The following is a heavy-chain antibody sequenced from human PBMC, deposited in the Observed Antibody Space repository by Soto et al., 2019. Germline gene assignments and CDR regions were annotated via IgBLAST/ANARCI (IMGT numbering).Heavy chain of an antibody. CDR3: ASLTPHCSGGSCPIYY. D-gene: IGHD2-15*01. CDR1: GSTFSSYW. Sequence: PGGSLRLSCAASGSTFSSYWMHWVRQAPGKGLVWVSRINSDGSSTSYADSVKGRFTISRDNAKNPLYLQMDSLRAEDTAVYYCASLTPHCSGGSCPIYYWGQGTLVTVSS. CDR2: INSDGSST. V-gene: IGHV3-74*01. J-gene: IGHJ4*02.